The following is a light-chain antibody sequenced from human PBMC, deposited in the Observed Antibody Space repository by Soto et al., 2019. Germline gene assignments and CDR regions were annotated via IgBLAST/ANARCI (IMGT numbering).Light chain of an antibody. V-gene: IGKV1-6*01. CDR3: LQDYSYPLT. Sequence: AIQMTQSPSTLSASVGDRVTITCRASQSISSWLAWYQQKPGKAPKLLIYLASRLQSGVPSRFGGSGSGTEFTLTISSLQPEDFATYYCLQDYSYPLTFGGGTKVDIK. CDR2: LAS. CDR1: QSISSW. J-gene: IGKJ4*01.